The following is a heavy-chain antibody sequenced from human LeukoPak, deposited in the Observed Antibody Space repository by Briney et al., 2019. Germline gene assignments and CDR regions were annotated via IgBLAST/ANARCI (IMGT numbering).Heavy chain of an antibody. CDR3: ARRGITYSTSFFDS. CDR1: GGSISGGKNF. V-gene: IGHV4-39*01. CDR2: IYYTGST. Sequence: SETLSLTCAVSGGSISGGKNFWGWIRPSPGKGLEWIGSIYYTGSTYYNPSLKSRVTISVDTSKSEFSLMVHSVTAADTAMYYCARRGITYSTSFFDSWGQGTLVTVAS. J-gene: IGHJ4*02. D-gene: IGHD6-13*01.